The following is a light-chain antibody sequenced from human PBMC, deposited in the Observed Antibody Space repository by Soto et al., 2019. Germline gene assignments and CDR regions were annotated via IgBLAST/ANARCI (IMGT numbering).Light chain of an antibody. CDR2: EVS. CDR1: SSDVGGYNY. V-gene: IGLV2-14*01. Sequence: QSALTQPASVSGSPGQSIAISCTGTSSDVGGYNYVSWYQQLPGKAPKLLISEVSNRPSGVSHRFSGSKSGNTASLTISGLQAQDEAAYYCSLYRNGGNFVSRTGTKVT. J-gene: IGLJ1*01. CDR3: SLYRNGGNFV.